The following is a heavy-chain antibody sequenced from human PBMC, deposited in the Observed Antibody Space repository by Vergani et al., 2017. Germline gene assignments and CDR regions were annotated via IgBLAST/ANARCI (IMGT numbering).Heavy chain of an antibody. V-gene: IGHV3-64*04. CDR3: ARVVPAAIGYMDV. CDR1: GFTFSSYA. D-gene: IGHD2-2*02. CDR2: ISSNGGST. J-gene: IGHJ6*03. Sequence: VQLVESGGGLVQPGGSLRLSCSASGFTFSSYAMHWVRQAPGKGLEYVSAISSNGGSTYYADSVKGRLTISRDNSKNTLYLQMNSLGAEDTAVYYCARVVPAAIGYMDVWGKGTTVTVSS.